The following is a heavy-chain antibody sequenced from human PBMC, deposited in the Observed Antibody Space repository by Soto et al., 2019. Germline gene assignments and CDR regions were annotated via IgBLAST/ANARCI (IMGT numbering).Heavy chain of an antibody. CDR3: AKTSSSWYNWFGP. D-gene: IGHD6-13*01. Sequence: SVKVSCKASGGAFSDYAFSWVRQAPGQGLEWLGGIMPIFRAPDYAQKFQGRVTITADEFTSTTYMELRSLRSDDTAVYYCAKTSSSWYNWFGPWGQGTLVTVSS. CDR2: IMPIFRAP. J-gene: IGHJ5*02. CDR1: GGAFSDYA. V-gene: IGHV1-69*13.